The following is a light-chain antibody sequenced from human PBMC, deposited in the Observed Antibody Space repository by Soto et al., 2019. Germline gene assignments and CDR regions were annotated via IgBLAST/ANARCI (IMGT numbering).Light chain of an antibody. CDR3: QQSFSTHALT. CDR1: ENIAKY. V-gene: IGKV1-39*01. J-gene: IGKJ4*01. Sequence: DIQMTQSPSSLSASVGDRVTITCRASENIAKYLNWYQQKQGKAPKILIYGASSLQSGVPSRFSGSGSGTDFTLTISSLQPEDFAFYYCQQSFSTHALTFGGGTKVEIK. CDR2: GAS.